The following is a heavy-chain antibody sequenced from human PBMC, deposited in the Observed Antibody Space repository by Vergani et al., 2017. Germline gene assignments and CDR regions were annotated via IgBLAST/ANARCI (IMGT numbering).Heavy chain of an antibody. CDR1: GGSISSYY. V-gene: IGHV4-59*01. Sequence: QVQLQESGPGLVQPSETLSLTCTVSGGSISSYYWSWIRQPPGKRLEWIGYIYYSGSTNYNPSLKSRVTISVDTSKNQFSLKLSSVTAADTAMYYCARDRVGATGFDYWGQGTLVTVSS. D-gene: IGHD1-26*01. CDR2: IYYSGST. CDR3: ARDRVGATGFDY. J-gene: IGHJ4*02.